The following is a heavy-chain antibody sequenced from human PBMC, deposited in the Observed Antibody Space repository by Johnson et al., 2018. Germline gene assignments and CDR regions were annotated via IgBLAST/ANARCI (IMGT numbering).Heavy chain of an antibody. Sequence: VQLVETGAEVKKPGSSVKVSCKASGGTFSSYAISWVRQAPGQGLEWMGGIIPIFGTANYAQKFQGRVTITADESTSTANMERSSLRSEDTAVYYWARVDWNDASTWVDPWGQGTLVTVSS. CDR3: ARVDWNDASTWVDP. CDR1: GGTFSSYA. D-gene: IGHD1-1*01. V-gene: IGHV1-69*01. J-gene: IGHJ5*02. CDR2: IIPIFGTA.